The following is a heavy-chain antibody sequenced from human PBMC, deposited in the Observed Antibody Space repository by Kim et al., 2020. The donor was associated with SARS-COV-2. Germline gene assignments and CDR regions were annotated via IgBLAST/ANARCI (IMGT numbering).Heavy chain of an antibody. J-gene: IGHJ4*02. Sequence: GGSLRLSCAASGFTFSSYAMSWVRQAPGKGLEWVSAISGSGGSTYYADSVKGRFTISRDNYKNTLYLQMNSLRAEDTAVYYCAKDRSSVWSEGADYRGQGTLLTVSS. D-gene: IGHD6-19*01. V-gene: IGHV3-23*01. CDR3: AKDRSSVWSEGADY. CDR1: GFTFSSYA. CDR2: ISGSGGST.